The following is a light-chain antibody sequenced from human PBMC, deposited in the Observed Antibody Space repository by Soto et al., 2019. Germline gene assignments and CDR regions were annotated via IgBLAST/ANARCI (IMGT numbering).Light chain of an antibody. CDR2: DAS. CDR3: QQFFNYPRT. J-gene: IGKJ1*01. Sequence: DIQMTQSPSILFENIGDRVTITCRASQSINDWLAWYQQKPGKAPKLLIYDASNLESGVPSRFSGSGFGTEFTLTISSLQPDDFATYYCQQFFNYPRTFGQGTKVDIK. CDR1: QSINDW. V-gene: IGKV1-5*01.